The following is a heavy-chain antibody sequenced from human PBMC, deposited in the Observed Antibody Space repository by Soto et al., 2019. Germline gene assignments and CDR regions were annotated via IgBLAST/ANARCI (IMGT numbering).Heavy chain of an antibody. CDR1: GGSFSGYY. Sequence: QVQLQQWGAGLLKPSETLSLTCAVYGGSFSGYYWSWIRQPPGKGLEWIGEINHSGSTNYNPSLKSRVTISVDTSKNQFYRKLSSVTAADTAVYYCARGYDILTGSPGDYWGQGTLVTVSS. D-gene: IGHD3-9*01. J-gene: IGHJ4*02. CDR2: INHSGST. CDR3: ARGYDILTGSPGDY. V-gene: IGHV4-34*01.